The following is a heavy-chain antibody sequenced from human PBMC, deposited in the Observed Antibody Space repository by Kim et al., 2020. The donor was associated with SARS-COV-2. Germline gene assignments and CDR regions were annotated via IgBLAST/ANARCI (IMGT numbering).Heavy chain of an antibody. D-gene: IGHD3-10*01. V-gene: IGHV7-4-1*02. J-gene: IGHJ4*02. CDR3: AREIMVRGVPLFDY. Sequence: FAQGFTGRFVCSLDTSVSTAYLQIKSLKAEDTAVYYCAREIMVRGVPLFDYWGQGTLVTVSS.